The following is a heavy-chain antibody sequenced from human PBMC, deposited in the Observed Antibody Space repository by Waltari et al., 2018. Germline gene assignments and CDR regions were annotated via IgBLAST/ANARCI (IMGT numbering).Heavy chain of an antibody. V-gene: IGHV3-23*04. J-gene: IGHJ4*02. D-gene: IGHD3-10*01. CDR1: GFTFSSYA. CDR3: AKDYYGSERVNFDY. Sequence: EVQLVESGGGLVQPGGSLRLSCAASGFTFSSYAMSWVRQAPGKGLEWVSAISGIGGSKYYADSLKGRFTIARDNSKNTLYRQMNILRAEDMAVYYGAKDYYGSERVNFDYWGQGTLVTVSS. CDR2: ISGIGGSK.